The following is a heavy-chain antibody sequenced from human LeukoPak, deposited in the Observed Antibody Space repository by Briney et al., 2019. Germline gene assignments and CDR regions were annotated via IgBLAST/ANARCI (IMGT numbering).Heavy chain of an antibody. CDR2: IRYDGSNK. D-gene: IGHD6-19*01. V-gene: IGHV3-30*02. Sequence: GGSLRLSCAASGFTFGSYGMHWVRQAPGKGLEWVAFIRYDGSNKYYADSVKGRFTISRDNSKNTLYLQMNSLRAEDTAVYYCAKEVGGWSYYFDYWGQGTLVTVSS. CDR3: AKEVGGWSYYFDY. J-gene: IGHJ4*02. CDR1: GFTFGSYG.